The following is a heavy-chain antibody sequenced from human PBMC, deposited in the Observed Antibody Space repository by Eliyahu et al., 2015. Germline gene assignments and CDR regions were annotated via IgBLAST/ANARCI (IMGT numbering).Heavy chain of an antibody. Sequence: QVQLQQWGAGLLQPSDTLSLTCAXYGESLKGYNWNWLRQAPGKGLEWIGEINHVRNTNYNPSLWGRVTIFLDMSKSQFSLKMTSVTSADTATYFCARRKVAVSGRWFDPWGLGTQVIVSS. J-gene: IGHJ5*02. D-gene: IGHD6-19*01. CDR2: INHVRNT. CDR3: ARRKVAVSGRWFDP. V-gene: IGHV4-34*01. CDR1: GESLKGYN.